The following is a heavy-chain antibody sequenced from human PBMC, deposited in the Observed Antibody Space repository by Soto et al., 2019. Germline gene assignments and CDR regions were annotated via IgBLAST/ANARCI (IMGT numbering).Heavy chain of an antibody. V-gene: IGHV3-30-3*01. CDR3: ARDSSMIVEVHYFDY. CDR2: ISYDGSNK. J-gene: IGHJ4*02. D-gene: IGHD3-22*01. CDR1: GFTFSSYA. Sequence: QVQLVESGGGVVQPGRSLRLSCAASGFTFSSYAMHWVRQAPGKGLEWVAVISYDGSNKYYADSVKGRFTISRDNSKNKLDLQMNSLRDEDTAVYYCARDSSMIVEVHYFDYWGQGTLVTVSS.